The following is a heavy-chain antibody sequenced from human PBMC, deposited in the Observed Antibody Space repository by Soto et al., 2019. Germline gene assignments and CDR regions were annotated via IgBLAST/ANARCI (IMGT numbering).Heavy chain of an antibody. Sequence: SETLSLTCNVSGGSVSSSSYYWGWIRQAPGKGLEWIGYIYYSGSTNYNPSLKSRVTISVDTSKNQFSLKLSSVTAADTAVYYCARGEWELPLYYYGMDVWGQGTTVTVSS. D-gene: IGHD1-26*01. V-gene: IGHV4-61*01. J-gene: IGHJ6*02. CDR2: IYYSGST. CDR1: GGSVSSSSYY. CDR3: ARGEWELPLYYYGMDV.